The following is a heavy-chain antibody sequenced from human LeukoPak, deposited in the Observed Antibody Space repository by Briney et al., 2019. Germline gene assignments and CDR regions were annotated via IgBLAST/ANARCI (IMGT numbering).Heavy chain of an antibody. CDR3: AKDLRYNWNDGGLDY. V-gene: IGHV3-66*02. CDR1: GFTVSSNY. CDR2: IYSGGST. D-gene: IGHD1-1*01. Sequence: GGSLRLSCAASGFTVSSNYMSWVRQAPGKGLEWVSVIYSGGSTYYADSVKGRFTISRDNSKNTLYLQMNSLRAEDTAVYYCAKDLRYNWNDGGLDYWGQGTLVTVSS. J-gene: IGHJ4*02.